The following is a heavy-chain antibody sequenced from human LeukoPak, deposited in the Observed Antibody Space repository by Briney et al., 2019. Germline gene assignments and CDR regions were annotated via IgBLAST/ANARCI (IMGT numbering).Heavy chain of an antibody. V-gene: IGHV3-7*01. J-gene: IGHJ4*02. CDR2: IKEDGSAK. Sequence: QSGGSLRLSCAASGCTISTYWMSWVRKAPGKGLEWVANIKEDGSAKYYVDSVRGRFSISRDNAKNSLYLQMNSLRAEDTAVYYCARDEYWGQGTLVTVSS. CDR1: GCTISTYW. CDR3: ARDEY.